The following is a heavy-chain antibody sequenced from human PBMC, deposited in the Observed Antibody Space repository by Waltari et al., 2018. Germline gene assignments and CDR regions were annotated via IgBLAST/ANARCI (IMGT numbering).Heavy chain of an antibody. V-gene: IGHV3-7*01. CDR3: AAWGQRCL. CDR1: GFTSHNYW. Sequence: DVQLVESGGGLVQPGGSLRPYCEDSGFTSHNYWMNWVRQSPGKGLEWVANINPDGSQKFYVDSMEGRFTISRDNAKNSVYLQMNNLRAEDTAVYYCAAWGQRCLWGQGSQVIVSS. CDR2: INPDGSQK. D-gene: IGHD4-17*01. J-gene: IGHJ4*02.